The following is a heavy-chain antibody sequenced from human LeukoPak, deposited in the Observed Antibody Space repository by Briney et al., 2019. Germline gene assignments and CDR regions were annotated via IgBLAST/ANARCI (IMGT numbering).Heavy chain of an antibody. Sequence: PGGSLRLSCAASGFTFSTYAMSWVRQTPGKGLEWVSSITSRDGTTYYAGSVKGRFTISRDNSENTLFLQMNSLRAEDTAVYYCARDRPNYYDSSGHYYRRDGDYWGQGTLVTVSS. CDR1: GFTFSTYA. CDR2: ITSRDGTT. D-gene: IGHD3-22*01. V-gene: IGHV3-23*01. CDR3: ARDRPNYYDSSGHYYRRDGDY. J-gene: IGHJ4*02.